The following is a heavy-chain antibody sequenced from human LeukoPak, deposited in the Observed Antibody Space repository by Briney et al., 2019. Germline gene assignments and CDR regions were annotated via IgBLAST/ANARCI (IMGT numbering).Heavy chain of an antibody. CDR1: GFTFSGYW. D-gene: IGHD6-13*01. V-gene: IGHV3-7*01. Sequence: GGSLRLSCAASGFTFSGYWLNWLRQPPGKGLEGVAHINQDGSEKYYVDSVKGRFTISRDNAKNSLFLQMGSLRVEDTAVYYCARESTAGYNSSWYGFRNWGQGTLVSVSS. J-gene: IGHJ1*01. CDR3: ARESTAGYNSSWYGFRN. CDR2: INQDGSEK.